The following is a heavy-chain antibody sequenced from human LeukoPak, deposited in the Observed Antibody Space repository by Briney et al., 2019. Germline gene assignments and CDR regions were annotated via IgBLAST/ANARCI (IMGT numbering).Heavy chain of an antibody. J-gene: IGHJ5*02. D-gene: IGHD6-19*01. CDR3: TTARGDSSGWYAWFDP. Sequence: PSETLSLTCTVSGGSISSSSHYWGCIRHSPGKGLEWIGSVYHSGTTYYNPSLKSRVTISVDTSKNQFSLKLKSVTAADTAVYYCTTARGDSSGWYAWFDPWGQGTLVTVSS. CDR1: GGSISSSSHY. V-gene: IGHV4-39*07. CDR2: VYHSGTT.